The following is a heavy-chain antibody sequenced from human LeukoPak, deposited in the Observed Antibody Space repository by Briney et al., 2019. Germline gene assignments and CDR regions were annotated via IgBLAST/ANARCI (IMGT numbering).Heavy chain of an antibody. CDR2: IIPIFGTA. Sequence: SVKVSCKASGGTFSSYAISWVRQAPGQGLEWMGGIIPIFGTANYAQKFQGRVTITADESTSTAYMELSSLRSEDTAVYYCAREGDIVVVPAGPADYWGQGTLVTVSS. V-gene: IGHV1-69*01. D-gene: IGHD2-2*01. J-gene: IGHJ4*02. CDR1: GGTFSSYA. CDR3: AREGDIVVVPAGPADY.